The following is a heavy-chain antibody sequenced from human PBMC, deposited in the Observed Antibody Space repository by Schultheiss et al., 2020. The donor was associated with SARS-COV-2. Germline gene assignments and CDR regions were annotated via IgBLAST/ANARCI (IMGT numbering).Heavy chain of an antibody. CDR3: ARAGGKYYYYYGMDV. J-gene: IGHJ6*02. Sequence: GGSLRLSCAASGFTFSSYAMSWVRQAPGKGLEWVTLISYDGSNKYYADSVKGRFTISRDNSKNTLYLQMNSLRAEDTAVYYCARAGGKYYYYYGMDVWGHGTSVTVSS. D-gene: IGHD6-25*01. CDR2: ISYDGSNK. CDR1: GFTFSSYA. V-gene: IGHV3-30*01.